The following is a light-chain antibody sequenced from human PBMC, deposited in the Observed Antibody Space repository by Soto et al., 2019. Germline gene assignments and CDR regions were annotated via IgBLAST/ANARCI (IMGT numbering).Light chain of an antibody. J-gene: IGLJ2*01. Sequence: QSALTQPASVSGSPGQSITISCTGTNSDVGGYNYVSWYQQHPGKAPKLMIYEVSNRPSGVSSRFSGSKSGNTASLTISGLQAEDEADYYCTSYTRSSTLVFGGGTKVTVL. CDR2: EVS. V-gene: IGLV2-14*01. CDR1: NSDVGGYNY. CDR3: TSYTRSSTLV.